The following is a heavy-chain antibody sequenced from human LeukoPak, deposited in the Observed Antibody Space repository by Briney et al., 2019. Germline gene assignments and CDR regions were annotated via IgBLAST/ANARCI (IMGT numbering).Heavy chain of an antibody. CDR2: VNPSGGST. J-gene: IGHJ4*02. V-gene: IGHV1-46*01. D-gene: IGHD6-19*01. CDR1: GYTFTSYY. CDR3: ASGRRIAVAGYYFDY. Sequence: GASVKVSCKASGYTFTSYYMHWVRQAPGQGLEWMGIVNPSGGSTTYAQKFQGRVTMTRDTSTSTVYMELSSLRSEDTAVYYCASGRRIAVAGYYFDYWGQGTLVTVSS.